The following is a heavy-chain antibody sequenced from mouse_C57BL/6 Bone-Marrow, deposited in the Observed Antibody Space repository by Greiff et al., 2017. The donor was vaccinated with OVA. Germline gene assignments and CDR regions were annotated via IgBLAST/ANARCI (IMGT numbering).Heavy chain of an antibody. CDR3: AREGVMGNYLLDYAMDY. CDR2: IYPGSGST. V-gene: IGHV1-55*01. Sequence: QVQLQQPGAELVKPGASVKMSCKASGYTFTSYWITWVKQRPGQGLEWIGDIYPGSGSTNYNEKFKSKDTLTVDTSSSTAYMQLSRLSSEDSAVYYCAREGVMGNYLLDYAMDYWGQGTSVTVSS. J-gene: IGHJ4*01. D-gene: IGHD2-1*01. CDR1: GYTFTSYW.